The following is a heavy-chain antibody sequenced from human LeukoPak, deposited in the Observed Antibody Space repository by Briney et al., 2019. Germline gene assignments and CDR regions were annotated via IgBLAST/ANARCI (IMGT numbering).Heavy chain of an antibody. CDR2: IYYSGST. J-gene: IGHJ6*02. Sequence: SETLSLTCTVSGGSLSSGGYYWSWIRQHPGKSLEWIGYIYYSGSTYYNPSLKSRVTISVDTSKNQFSLKLSSVTAADTAVYYCARDSARGVGDYGMDVWGQGTTVTVSS. D-gene: IGHD3-10*01. V-gene: IGHV4-31*03. CDR3: ARDSARGVGDYGMDV. CDR1: GGSLSSGGYY.